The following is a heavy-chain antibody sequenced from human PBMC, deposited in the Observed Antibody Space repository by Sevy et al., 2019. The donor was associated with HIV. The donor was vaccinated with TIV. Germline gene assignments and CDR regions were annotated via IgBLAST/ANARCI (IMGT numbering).Heavy chain of an antibody. J-gene: IGHJ4*02. CDR2: INPSGGST. CDR3: ARPDHTYYYDSSGYYLDY. CDR1: GYTFTSYY. Sequence: ASVNVSCKASGYTFTSYYMHWVRQAPGQGLEWMGIINPSGGSTSYAQKFQGRVTMTRDTSTSTVYMELSSLRSEDTAVYYCARPDHTYYYDSSGYYLDYWGQGTLVTVSS. D-gene: IGHD3-22*01. V-gene: IGHV1-46*01.